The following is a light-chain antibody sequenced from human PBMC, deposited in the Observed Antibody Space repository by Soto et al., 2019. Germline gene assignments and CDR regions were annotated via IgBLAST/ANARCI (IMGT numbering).Light chain of an antibody. CDR2: DAS. J-gene: IGKJ1*01. V-gene: IGKV3-11*01. Sequence: EIVLTQSPANLSLSPGERATLSCRASQSVSSYLAWYQQKPGQAPRLLIYDASNRATGIPARFSGSGSGTDFTLTISSLEPEDFAVYYCQQRSNWLGTFGQGTKVEIK. CDR1: QSVSSY. CDR3: QQRSNWLGT.